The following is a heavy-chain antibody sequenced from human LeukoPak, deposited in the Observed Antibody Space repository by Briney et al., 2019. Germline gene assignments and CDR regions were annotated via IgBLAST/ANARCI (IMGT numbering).Heavy chain of an antibody. J-gene: IGHJ3*02. D-gene: IGHD3-22*01. Sequence: PGRSLRLSCAASGFTFDDYAMHWVRQAPGKGLEWVSGISWNSGSIGYADSVKGRFTISRDNAKNSLYLQMNSLRAEDTALYYCVKDYYDSSEAAFDIWGQGTMVTVSS. CDR3: VKDYYDSSEAAFDI. CDR1: GFTFDDYA. V-gene: IGHV3-9*01. CDR2: ISWNSGSI.